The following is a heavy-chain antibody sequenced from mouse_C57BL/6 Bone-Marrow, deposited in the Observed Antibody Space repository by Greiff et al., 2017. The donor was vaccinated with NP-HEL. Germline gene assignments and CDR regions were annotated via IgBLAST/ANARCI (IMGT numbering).Heavy chain of an antibody. CDR3: AKVAMGLRSAWFAY. CDR1: GFSLTSYG. D-gene: IGHD1-1*01. CDR2: IWGDGST. V-gene: IGHV2-3*01. Sequence: QVQLKESGPGLVAPSQSLSLTCTVSGFSLTSYGVSWVRQRPGKGLEWLGVIWGDGSTNYHSALISRLSISKDNSKNQVFLNLNTLQNDDTATYYWAKVAMGLRSAWFAYWGQGTLVTVSA. J-gene: IGHJ3*01.